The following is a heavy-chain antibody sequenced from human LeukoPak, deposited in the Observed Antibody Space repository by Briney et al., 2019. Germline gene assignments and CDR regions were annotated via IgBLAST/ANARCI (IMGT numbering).Heavy chain of an antibody. D-gene: IGHD3-10*01. CDR3: ARGRMVRGVIAFY. Sequence: SETLSLTCAVYGGSFSGYYWSWIRQPPGKGLEWIGEINHSGGTNYNPSLKSRVTISVDTSKNQFSLKLSSVTAADTAVYYCARGRMVRGVIAFYWGQGTLVTVSS. CDR2: INHSGGT. J-gene: IGHJ4*02. CDR1: GGSFSGYY. V-gene: IGHV4-34*01.